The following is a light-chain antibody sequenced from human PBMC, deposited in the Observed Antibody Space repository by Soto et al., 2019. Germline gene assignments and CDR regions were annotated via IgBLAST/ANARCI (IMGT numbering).Light chain of an antibody. CDR2: AAS. V-gene: IGKV1-39*01. J-gene: IGKJ1*01. Sequence: DIQMTHSPSSLSSSLCDRVTITCRASQSISSYLNWYQQKPGKAPKLLIYAASSLQSGVPDRFSGSGSGTDFTLTISRLEPEDFAVYYCQQYGSSPRTFGQGTKVDIK. CDR3: QQYGSSPRT. CDR1: QSISSY.